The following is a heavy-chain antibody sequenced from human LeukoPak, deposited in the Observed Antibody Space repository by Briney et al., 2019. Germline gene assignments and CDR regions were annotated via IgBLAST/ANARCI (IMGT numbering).Heavy chain of an antibody. D-gene: IGHD4-17*01. CDR2: IGAFGDT. Sequence: GGSLRLSCAASGFAFSSYDMHWVRQASGKGLEWVSGIGAFGDTYYGVAVRGRFTISRDNSKNTLYLQMNSLRAEDTAVYYCVRETTAPGNYFDSWGQGTLVTVSS. V-gene: IGHV3-13*01. CDR3: VRETTAPGNYFDS. CDR1: GFAFSSYD. J-gene: IGHJ4*02.